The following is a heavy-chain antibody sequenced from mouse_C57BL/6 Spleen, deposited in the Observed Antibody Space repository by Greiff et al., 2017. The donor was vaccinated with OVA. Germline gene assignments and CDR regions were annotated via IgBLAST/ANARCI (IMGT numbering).Heavy chain of an antibody. V-gene: IGHV2-2*01. CDR1: GFSLTSYG. CDR2: IWSGGST. Sequence: VKLVESGPGLVQPSQSLSITCTVSGFSLTSYGVHWVRQSPGKGLEWLGVIWSGGSTDYNAAFISRLSISKDNSKSQVFFKMNSLQADDTAIYYCARSHGSSYGYAMDYWGQGTSVTVSS. D-gene: IGHD1-1*01. CDR3: ARSHGSSYGYAMDY. J-gene: IGHJ4*01.